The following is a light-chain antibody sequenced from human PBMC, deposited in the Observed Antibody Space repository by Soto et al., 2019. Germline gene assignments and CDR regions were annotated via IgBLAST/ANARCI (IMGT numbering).Light chain of an antibody. J-gene: IGKJ1*01. CDR3: QQYGSSPWT. Sequence: EIVLTQFPGTLSLSPGERATLSCRASQSVSSSYLAWYQQKPGQAPRLLIYGASSRATDIPDRFSGSGSGTDFTLTISRLEPEDFAVYYCQQYGSSPWTFGQGTKVDIK. CDR1: QSVSSSY. CDR2: GAS. V-gene: IGKV3-20*01.